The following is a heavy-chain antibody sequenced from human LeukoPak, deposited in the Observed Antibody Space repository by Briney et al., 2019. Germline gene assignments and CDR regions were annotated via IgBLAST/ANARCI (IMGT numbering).Heavy chain of an antibody. V-gene: IGHV1-18*01. CDR3: AREIPAAGTVAFDY. Sequence: ASVKVSSKASVYTFTSYGISRVRQAPGQGLEWVGWISSYNGNTNYAQKLQDRVTMTTDTSTSTAYMELRSLRSDDAAVYYCAREIPAAGTVAFDYWGQGTLVTVSS. J-gene: IGHJ4*02. D-gene: IGHD6-13*01. CDR2: ISSYNGNT. CDR1: VYTFTSYG.